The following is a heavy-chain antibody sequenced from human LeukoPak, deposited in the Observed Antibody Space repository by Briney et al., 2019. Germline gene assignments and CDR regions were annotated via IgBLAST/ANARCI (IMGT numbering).Heavy chain of an antibody. D-gene: IGHD1-20*01. Sequence: SETLSLTCIVSGPSINDYHWSWPRHPAGKGLEWIGRIYSSGSTKYNPSLKSRVTMSVDPSKNHFSLKLSSVTAADTAVYYCGRHPYYWIISGLDYFDYWGQGTLVTVSS. CDR1: GPSINDYH. CDR2: IYSSGST. CDR3: GRHPYYWIISGLDYFDY. V-gene: IGHV4-4*07. J-gene: IGHJ4*02.